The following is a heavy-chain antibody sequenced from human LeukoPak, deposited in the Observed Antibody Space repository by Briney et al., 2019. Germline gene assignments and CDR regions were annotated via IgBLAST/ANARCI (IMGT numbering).Heavy chain of an antibody. CDR3: AREVKAAAGHYYYYYYMDV. Sequence: SETLSLTCTVSGGSISSYYWSWIRQPAGKGLEWIGRIYTSGSTNYNPSLKSRVTMSVDTSKNQFSLKLSSVTAADTAVYYCAREVKAAAGHYYYYYYMDVWGKGTTVTISS. J-gene: IGHJ6*03. CDR2: IYTSGST. V-gene: IGHV4-4*07. CDR1: GGSISSYY. D-gene: IGHD6-13*01.